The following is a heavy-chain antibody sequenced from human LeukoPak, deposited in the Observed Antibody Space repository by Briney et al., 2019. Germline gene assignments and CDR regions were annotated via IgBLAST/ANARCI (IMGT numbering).Heavy chain of an antibody. V-gene: IGHV1-69*04. CDR1: GGTFSSYA. CDR2: IIPILGIA. CDR3: ARDQFGSSSWRG. D-gene: IGHD6-13*01. J-gene: IGHJ4*02. Sequence: SVKVSCKASGGTFSSYAISWVRQAPGQGLEWMGRIIPILGIANYAQKFQGRVTITADKSTSTAYMELSSLRSEDTAVYYCARDQFGSSSWRGWGQGTLVTVSS.